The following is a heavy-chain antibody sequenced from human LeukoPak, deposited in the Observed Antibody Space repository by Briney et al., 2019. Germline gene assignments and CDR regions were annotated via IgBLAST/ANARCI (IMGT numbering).Heavy chain of an antibody. Sequence: SVKVSCKASLGTFSSYAISWVRQAPGQGVAWMGGIIHICGTANYAQKFQGRVTITADESRSTAYMELSSLRAEDPAVYYCARARKGEGGYVSYYYYYTDVWGTVTTVTVSS. V-gene: IGHV1-69*01. CDR1: LGTFSSYA. J-gene: IGHJ6*03. D-gene: IGHD5-12*01. CDR2: IIHICGTA. CDR3: ARARKGEGGYVSYYYYYTDV.